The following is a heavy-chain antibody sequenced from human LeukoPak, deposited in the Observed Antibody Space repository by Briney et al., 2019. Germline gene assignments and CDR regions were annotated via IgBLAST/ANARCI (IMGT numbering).Heavy chain of an antibody. D-gene: IGHD4-17*01. J-gene: IGHJ3*02. Sequence: KPSETLSLTCTVSGGSISSSSYYWGWIRQPPGKGLEWIGSIYYSGSTYYNPSLKSRVTISVDTSKNQFSLKLSSVTAADTAVYYCARHANGVDAFDIWGQGTMVTVSS. CDR2: IYYSGST. V-gene: IGHV4-39*01. CDR3: ARHANGVDAFDI. CDR1: GGSISSSSYY.